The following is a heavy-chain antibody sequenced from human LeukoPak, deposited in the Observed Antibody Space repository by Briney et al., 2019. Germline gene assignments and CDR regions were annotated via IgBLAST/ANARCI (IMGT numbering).Heavy chain of an antibody. D-gene: IGHD1-26*01. CDR2: IKQDESEK. V-gene: IGHV3-7*03. Sequence: PGGSLRLSCTASGFSFSNYWMSWVRQAPGKGLEWVASIKQDESEKYYVDSVKGRFTTSRDNAKSLLYLQMNALRGEDTAVYYCARLVGDVTTWDCWGQGTLVTVSS. CDR1: GFSFSNYW. CDR3: ARLVGDVTTWDC. J-gene: IGHJ4*02.